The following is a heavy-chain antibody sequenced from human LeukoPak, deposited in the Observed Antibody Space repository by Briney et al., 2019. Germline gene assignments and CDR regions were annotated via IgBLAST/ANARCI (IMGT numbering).Heavy chain of an antibody. J-gene: IGHJ6*02. CDR2: ISGSGGST. V-gene: IGHV3-23*01. D-gene: IGHD3-10*01. Sequence: GGSLRLSCAASGFTFSSYAMSWVRQAPGKGLEWVSAISGSGGSTYYADSVKGRFTISRDNSKNTLYLQMNSLRAEDTAVYYCAKSYGSGPHYGMDVWGQGTTVTVSS. CDR1: GFTFSSYA. CDR3: AKSYGSGPHYGMDV.